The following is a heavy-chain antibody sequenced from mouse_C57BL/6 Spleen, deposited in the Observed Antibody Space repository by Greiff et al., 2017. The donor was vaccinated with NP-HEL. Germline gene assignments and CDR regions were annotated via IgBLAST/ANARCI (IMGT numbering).Heavy chain of an antibody. V-gene: IGHV2-2*01. CDR3: ARNWKTWFAY. Sequence: QVQLKESGPGLVQPSQSLSITCTVSGFSLTSYGVHWVRQSPGKGLEWLGVIWSGGSTDYNAAFIYRLSISKDNSKSQVYFKMNSLQADDTAIYYCARNWKTWFAYWGQGTLVTVSA. J-gene: IGHJ3*01. CDR1: GFSLTSYG. CDR2: IWSGGST.